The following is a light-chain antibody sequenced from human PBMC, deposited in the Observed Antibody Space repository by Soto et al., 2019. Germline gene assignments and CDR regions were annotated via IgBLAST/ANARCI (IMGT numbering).Light chain of an antibody. J-gene: IGKJ4*01. CDR3: QQSYRTPLT. CDR2: AAS. CDR1: QSITSH. Sequence: DIQMTQSPSSLSASVGDRVTITCRASQSITSHLNWYQQKPGKAPKLLIYAASSLQSGVPSRFSGSGSGTEFTLTISCLQPEDFATYYCQQSYRTPLTFGGGTKVEIK. V-gene: IGKV1-39*01.